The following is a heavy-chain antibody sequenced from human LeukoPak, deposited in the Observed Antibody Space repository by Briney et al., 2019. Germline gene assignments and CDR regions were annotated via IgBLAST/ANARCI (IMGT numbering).Heavy chain of an antibody. J-gene: IGHJ4*02. D-gene: IGHD3-3*01. V-gene: IGHV4-39*01. CDR2: IYYSGST. Sequence: SETLSLTSTVSGGSISSSSYYWGWIRQPPGKGLEWIGSIYYSGSTYYNPSLKSRVTIAVDTSKNQFSLKLSSVTAADTAVYYCARSSITIFGVVIPLDYWGQGTLVTVSS. CDR3: ARSSITIFGVVIPLDY. CDR1: GGSISSSSYY.